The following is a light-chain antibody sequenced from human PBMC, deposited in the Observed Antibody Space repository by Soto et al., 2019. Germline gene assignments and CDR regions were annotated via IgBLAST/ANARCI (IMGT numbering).Light chain of an antibody. CDR3: QQSYSTPPT. Sequence: DIKITQSPSSLSASVGDRVTITCRASQSIRSYLNWYAQKPGKATKLLIYAASSLQSGVPSRFACSGAGADCTRTISSLQPEDVTTYDCQQSYSTPPTFGGGTQVDI. CDR1: QSIRSY. CDR2: AAS. V-gene: IGKV1-39*01. J-gene: IGKJ4*01.